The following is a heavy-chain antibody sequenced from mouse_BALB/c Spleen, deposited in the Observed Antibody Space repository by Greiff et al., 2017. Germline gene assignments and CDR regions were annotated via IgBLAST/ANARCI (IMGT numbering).Heavy chain of an antibody. CDR1: GFTFSSYT. D-gene: IGHD2-3*01. CDR2: ISSGGSYT. CDR3: TRALYDGYPYWYFDV. Sequence: EVKLVESGGGLVKPGGSLKLSCAASGFTFSSYTMSWVRQTPEKRLEWVATISSGGSYTYYPDSVKGRFTISRDNAKNTLYLQMSSLKSEDTAMYYCTRALYDGYPYWYFDVWGAGTTVTVSS. V-gene: IGHV5-6-4*01. J-gene: IGHJ1*01.